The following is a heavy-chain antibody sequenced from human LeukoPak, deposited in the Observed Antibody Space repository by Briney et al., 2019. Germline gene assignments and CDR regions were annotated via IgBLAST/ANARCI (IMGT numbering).Heavy chain of an antibody. CDR1: GGTFSTYA. CDR2: IIPLFGTA. D-gene: IGHD3-10*01. CDR3: ARVFARGGEITGSYYYY. J-gene: IGHJ4*02. Sequence: SAKVSCKASGGTFSTYAVNWVRQVPGQGLEWMGGIIPLFGTANYAQKFRGRVTITTDESTSTAYMELSSLRSEDTAIYYCARVFARGGEITGSYYYYWGQGTLVTVSS. V-gene: IGHV1-69*05.